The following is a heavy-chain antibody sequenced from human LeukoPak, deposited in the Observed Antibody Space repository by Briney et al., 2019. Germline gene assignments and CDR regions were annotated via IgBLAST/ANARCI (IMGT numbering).Heavy chain of an antibody. CDR1: GFTFSSYS. J-gene: IGHJ4*02. D-gene: IGHD3-10*01. CDR2: ISSSSSYI. V-gene: IGHV3-21*01. Sequence: GGSLRLSCAASGFTFSSYSMNWVRQAPGKGLEWVSSISSSSSYIYYADSVKGRFTISRDNAKNTLYLQMNSLRAEDTAVYYCARVSYYYGSGSYRPTAVYYFDYWGQGTLVTVSS. CDR3: ARVSYYYGSGSYRPTAVYYFDY.